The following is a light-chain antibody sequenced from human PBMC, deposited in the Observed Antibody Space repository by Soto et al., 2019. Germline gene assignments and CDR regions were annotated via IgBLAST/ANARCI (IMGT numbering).Light chain of an antibody. CDR3: LVYGRGGTLM. V-gene: IGLV2-14*02. CDR2: EDD. Sequence: QSALTQPASVSGSPGQSITISCSGVSGDVGNYNLVSWYQQYPGKAPALLIYEDDKRPSGVSNRFSGSKSDSTASLTISGLQAEDEADYYCLVYGRGGTLMFGGGTKLTVL. J-gene: IGLJ3*02. CDR1: SGDVGNYNL.